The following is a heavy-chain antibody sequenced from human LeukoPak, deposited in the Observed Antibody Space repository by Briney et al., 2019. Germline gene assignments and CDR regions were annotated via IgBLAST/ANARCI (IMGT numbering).Heavy chain of an antibody. J-gene: IGHJ4*02. Sequence: GASVKVSCKASGYTFTSYGISWVRQAPGQGLEWMGWINPNSGGTNYAQKFQGRVTMTRDTSISTAYMELSRLRSDDTAVYYCAREDYYDSGSNDYWGQGTLVTVSS. D-gene: IGHD3-22*01. CDR2: INPNSGGT. CDR3: AREDYYDSGSNDY. CDR1: GYTFTSYG. V-gene: IGHV1-2*02.